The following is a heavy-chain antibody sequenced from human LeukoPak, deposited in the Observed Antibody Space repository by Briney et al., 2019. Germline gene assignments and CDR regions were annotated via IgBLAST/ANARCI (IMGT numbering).Heavy chain of an antibody. Sequence: GSLSLSCSASGFPLSSYAMHWVRQAPGKGLEYVSAISSNGGSTYYADSVKGRFTISRDNSKNTLYLQMSSLRAEDTAVYYCVKDRRKTGTTFDYWGQGTLVTVSS. CDR3: VKDRRKTGTTFDY. CDR1: GFPLSSYA. CDR2: ISSNGGST. D-gene: IGHD1-1*01. V-gene: IGHV3-64D*09. J-gene: IGHJ4*02.